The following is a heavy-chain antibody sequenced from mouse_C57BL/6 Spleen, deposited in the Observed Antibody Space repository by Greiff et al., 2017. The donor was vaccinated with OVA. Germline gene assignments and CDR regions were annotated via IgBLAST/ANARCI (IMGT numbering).Heavy chain of an antibody. CDR3: ARHYDYDEAWFAY. Sequence: VQLQQSGPELVKPGASVKIPCKASGYTFTDYNMDWVKQSHGKSLEWIGDINPNNGGTIYNQKFKGKATLTVDKSSSTAYMELRSLTSEDTAVYYCARHYDYDEAWFAYWGQGTLVTVSA. J-gene: IGHJ3*01. V-gene: IGHV1-18*01. D-gene: IGHD2-4*01. CDR1: GYTFTDYN. CDR2: INPNNGGT.